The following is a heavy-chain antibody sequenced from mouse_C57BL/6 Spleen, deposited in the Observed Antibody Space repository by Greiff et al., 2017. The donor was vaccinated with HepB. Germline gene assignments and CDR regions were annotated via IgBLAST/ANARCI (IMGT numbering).Heavy chain of an antibody. CDR2: IDPSDSYT. J-gene: IGHJ4*01. D-gene: IGHD1-1*01. Sequence: QVQLQQSGAELVKPGASVKLSCKASGYTFTSYWMQWVKQRPGQGLEWIGEIDPSDSYTNYNQKFKGKATLTVDTSSSTAYMQLSSLTSEDSAVYYGARSPPSNYYGSSLYYAMDYWGQGTSVTVSS. CDR3: ARSPPSNYYGSSLYYAMDY. V-gene: IGHV1-50*01. CDR1: GYTFTSYW.